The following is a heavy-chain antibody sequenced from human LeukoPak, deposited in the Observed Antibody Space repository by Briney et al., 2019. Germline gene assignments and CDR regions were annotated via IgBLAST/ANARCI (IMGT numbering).Heavy chain of an antibody. CDR2: ISSNGGST. J-gene: IGHJ3*02. CDR1: GFTFSSYA. V-gene: IGHV3-64*01. D-gene: IGHD3-10*01. Sequence: PGGSLRLSCAASGFTFSSYAMHCVRQAPGKGLEYVSAISSNGGSTYYANSVKGRFTISRDNSKNTLYLQMGSLRAEDMAVYYCARGGSGKDAFDIWGQGTMVTVSS. CDR3: ARGGSGKDAFDI.